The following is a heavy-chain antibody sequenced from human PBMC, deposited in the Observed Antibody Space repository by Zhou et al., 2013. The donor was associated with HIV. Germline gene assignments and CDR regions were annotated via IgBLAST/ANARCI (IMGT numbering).Heavy chain of an antibody. CDR1: GYSISSGYY. Sequence: VQLQESGPGLVKPSETLSLTCAVSGYSISSGYYWGWIRQPPGKGLEWIGSIYHSGSTYYNPSLKSRVTISVDTSKNQFSLKLSSVTAADTAVYYCARDRFLGYYDSSTSTPWGQGTPGHRLL. V-gene: IGHV4-38-2*02. CDR3: ARDRFLGYYDSSTSTP. J-gene: IGHJ5*02. D-gene: IGHD3-22*01. CDR2: IYHSGST.